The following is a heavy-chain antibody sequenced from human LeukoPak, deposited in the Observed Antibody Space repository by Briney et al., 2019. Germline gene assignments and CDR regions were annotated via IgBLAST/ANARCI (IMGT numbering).Heavy chain of an antibody. D-gene: IGHD6-6*01. CDR1: GGSISSYY. J-gene: IGHJ4*02. Sequence: SETLSLTCTVSGGSISSYYWSWIRQPPGKGLEWIGYIYYSGSTNYNPSLKSRVTISVDTSKNQFSLKLSSVAAADTAVYYCAGIPIAARSSFDYWGQGTLVTVSS. CDR3: AGIPIAARSSFDY. V-gene: IGHV4-59*12. CDR2: IYYSGST.